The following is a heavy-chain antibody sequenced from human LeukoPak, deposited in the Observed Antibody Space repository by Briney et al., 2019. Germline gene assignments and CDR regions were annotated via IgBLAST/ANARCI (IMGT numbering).Heavy chain of an antibody. CDR2: ISTYNGYT. V-gene: IGHV1-18*01. D-gene: IGHD4-17*01. CDR3: ARDSRDYGDYVDI. J-gene: IGHJ3*02. CDR1: GYTFTSYG. Sequence: GASVKVSCEASGYTFTSYGISWVRQAPGQGLEWMGWISTYNGYTKYAQKLQGRVTMTTDTSTSTAYMDLRSLRSDDTAVYYCARDSRDYGDYVDIWGQGTMVTVSS.